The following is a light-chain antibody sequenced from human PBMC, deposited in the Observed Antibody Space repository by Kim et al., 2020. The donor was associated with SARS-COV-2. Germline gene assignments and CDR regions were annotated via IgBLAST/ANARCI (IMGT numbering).Light chain of an antibody. CDR3: QQYGSSPGT. V-gene: IGKV3-20*01. Sequence: APGGSATISCRPSRRVSSSYLAWYQQKPGQAPRLLIYGASSRATGIPDRFSGSGSGTDFTLTISRLEPEDFAVYYCQQYGSSPGTFGQGTKVDIK. CDR1: RRVSSSY. J-gene: IGKJ1*01. CDR2: GAS.